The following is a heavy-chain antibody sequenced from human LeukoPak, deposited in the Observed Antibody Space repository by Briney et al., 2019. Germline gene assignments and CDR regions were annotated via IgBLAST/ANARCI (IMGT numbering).Heavy chain of an antibody. CDR3: AREDYDFWSTSFTGPLPYYFKF. V-gene: IGHV4-39*07. Sequence: SETLSLTCTVSGASISSSTYYWGWIRQPPGKGLEWIGSTSNSGNTYYNSSLKSRVTISFNTSANQFSLKLSSVTAADTAVYFCAREDYDFWSTSFTGPLPYYFKFWGQGTLVTVSS. CDR2: TSNSGNT. CDR1: GASISSSTYY. J-gene: IGHJ4*02. D-gene: IGHD3-3*01.